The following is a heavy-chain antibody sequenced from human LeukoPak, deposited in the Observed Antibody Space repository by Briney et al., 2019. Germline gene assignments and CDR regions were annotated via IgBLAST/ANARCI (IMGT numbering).Heavy chain of an antibody. Sequence: GESLEISCKGSGYSFTSYWIGWVRQMPGKGLEWMGIIYPVDSDNRSRTSCQGQVTISADKSISTAYLQWSSLKASDTAMDYCARLRSSTEIWFDPWGQGTLVTVSS. D-gene: IGHD2-2*01. CDR3: ARLRSSTEIWFDP. CDR1: GYSFTSYW. V-gene: IGHV5-51*01. J-gene: IGHJ5*02. CDR2: IYPVDSDN.